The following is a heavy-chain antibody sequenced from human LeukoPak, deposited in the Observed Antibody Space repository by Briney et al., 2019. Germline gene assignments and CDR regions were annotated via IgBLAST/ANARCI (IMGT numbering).Heavy chain of an antibody. D-gene: IGHD6-19*01. V-gene: IGHV3-33*08. CDR2: IWYDASNK. Sequence: GGSLRLSCAASGFIFSTYAMTWVRQAPGKGLEWVAVIWYDASNKYYADSVKGRFTISRDNSKNTLYLQMNSLRAEDTAVYYCARDTSGWSHDAFDIWGQGTMVTVSS. J-gene: IGHJ3*02. CDR3: ARDTSGWSHDAFDI. CDR1: GFIFSTYA.